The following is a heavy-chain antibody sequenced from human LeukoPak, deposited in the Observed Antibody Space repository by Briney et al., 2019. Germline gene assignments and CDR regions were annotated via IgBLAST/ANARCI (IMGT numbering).Heavy chain of an antibody. J-gene: IGHJ4*02. CDR2: IWYDGSNK. D-gene: IGHD5-12*01. Sequence: PGRSLRLSCAASGFTFSSYGMHWVRQAPGKGLEWVAVIWYDGSNKYYADSVKGRFTISRDNSKNTLYLQMNSLRAEDTAVYYCARDGYRYSGYDSCGGFDYWGQGTLVTVSS. CDR1: GFTFSSYG. CDR3: ARDGYRYSGYDSCGGFDY. V-gene: IGHV3-33*01.